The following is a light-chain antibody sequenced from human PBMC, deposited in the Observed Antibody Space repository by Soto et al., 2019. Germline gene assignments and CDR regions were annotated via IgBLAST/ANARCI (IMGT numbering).Light chain of an antibody. J-gene: IGKJ3*01. CDR2: GAS. CDR3: QQYDGSPLT. V-gene: IGKV3-20*01. CDR1: QSLSINS. Sequence: EIVLTQSPGTLSLSPGERATLSCRASQSLSINSLAWYQQKPGQSPRLLVYGASTRDTGIPDRFRGSGSGTYFALTISSLEPEDFAMYYCQQYDGSPLTFGPGTKVDIK.